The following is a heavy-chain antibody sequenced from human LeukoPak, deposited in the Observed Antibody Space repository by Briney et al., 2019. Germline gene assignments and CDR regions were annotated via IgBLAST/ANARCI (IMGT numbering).Heavy chain of an antibody. V-gene: IGHV4-4*07. D-gene: IGHD6-19*01. Sequence: PSETLSLTCTVSGGSISSYNWSWIRQPAGKGLEWIGRIYTSGSTNYNPSLKSRVTISVDKSKNQFSLKLSSVTAADTAVYYCASSEIAVAEDYYFDYWGQGTLVTVSS. CDR2: IYTSGST. J-gene: IGHJ4*02. CDR1: GGSISSYN. CDR3: ASSEIAVAEDYYFDY.